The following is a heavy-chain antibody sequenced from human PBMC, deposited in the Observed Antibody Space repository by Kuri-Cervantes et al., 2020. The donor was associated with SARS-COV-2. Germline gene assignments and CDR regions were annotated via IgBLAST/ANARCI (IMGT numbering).Heavy chain of an antibody. CDR1: GYSISSGYY. CDR2: IYHSGST. CDR3: ARDRGAFWGMGDY. D-gene: IGHD3-10*01. Sequence: GSLRLSCAVSGYSISSGYYWGWIRQPPGKGLEWIGSIYHSGSTYYNPSLKSRVTMSVDTSKNQFSLKLNSVTAADTAVYYCARDRGAFWGMGDYWGQGTLVTVSS. J-gene: IGHJ4*02. V-gene: IGHV4-38-2*02.